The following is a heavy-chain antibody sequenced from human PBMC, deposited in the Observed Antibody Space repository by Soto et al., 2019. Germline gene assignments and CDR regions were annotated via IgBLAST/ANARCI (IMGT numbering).Heavy chain of an antibody. CDR3: ARDLEWELGSWFDP. CDR1: GGTFSSYA. V-gene: IGHV1-69*01. CDR2: IIPIFGTA. D-gene: IGHD1-26*01. Sequence: QVQLVQSGAEVKKPGSSVKVSCKASGGTFSSYAISWVRQAPGQGLEWMGGIIPIFGTANYAQKFQGRVTIAADEATRTAYMELSSLRSEDTAVYYCARDLEWELGSWFDPWGQGTLVTVSS. J-gene: IGHJ5*02.